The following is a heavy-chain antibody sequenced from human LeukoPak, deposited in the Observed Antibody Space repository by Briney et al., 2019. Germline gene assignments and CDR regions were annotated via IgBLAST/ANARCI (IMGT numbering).Heavy chain of an antibody. Sequence: PSETLSLTCAVYGGSFSGYYWSWIRQPPGKGLEWIREINHSGSTNYNPSLKSRVTISVDTSKNQFSLKLSSVTAADTAVYYCARGYAHYWGQGTLVTVSS. J-gene: IGHJ4*02. CDR1: GGSFSGYY. CDR3: ARGYAHY. CDR2: INHSGST. D-gene: IGHD2-2*01. V-gene: IGHV4-34*01.